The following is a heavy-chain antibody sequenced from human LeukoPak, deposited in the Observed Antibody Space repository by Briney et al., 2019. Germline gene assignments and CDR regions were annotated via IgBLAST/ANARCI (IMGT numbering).Heavy chain of an antibody. D-gene: IGHD2-2*01. J-gene: IGHJ6*03. CDR1: GDSISSSTYH. CDR2: ISYSGST. Sequence: PSETLSLTCTVSGDSISSSTYHWGWVRQPPGKGLEWIGSISYSGSTYYNPSLKSRVTVSVDTSKNQFSLKLSSVTAADRAAHYCARGYCSTTTCSGVGYMDVWGKGTTVTVSS. V-gene: IGHV4-39*01. CDR3: ARGYCSTTTCSGVGYMDV.